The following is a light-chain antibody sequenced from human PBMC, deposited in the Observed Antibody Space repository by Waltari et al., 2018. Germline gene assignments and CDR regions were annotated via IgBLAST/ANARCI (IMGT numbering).Light chain of an antibody. CDR3: QQYGSSVYT. J-gene: IGKJ2*01. Sequence: ESVLPQSPGTMYLSPGESATLSCTASQTVNRNYLAWYQQKPGQAPRRLIYGGASRAAGTPDRFSGSMSGTEFSLTITGLEPEDFALYYCQQYGSSVYTFGQGTLLQIK. CDR1: QTVNRNY. CDR2: GGA. V-gene: IGKV3-20*01.